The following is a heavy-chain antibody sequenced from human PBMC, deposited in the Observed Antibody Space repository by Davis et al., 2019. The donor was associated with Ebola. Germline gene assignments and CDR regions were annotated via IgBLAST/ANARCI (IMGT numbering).Heavy chain of an antibody. CDR2: INPSGGST. CDR1: GYTFTSYY. CDR3: ARWPGTIFSSIGMDV. V-gene: IGHV1-46*01. D-gene: IGHD3-9*01. J-gene: IGHJ6*02. Sequence: ASVKVSCKASGYTFTSYYMHWVRQAPGQGLEWMGIINPSGGSTSYAQKFQGRVTMTRDTSTTTVYMELSSLRSEDTAVYYCARWPGTIFSSIGMDVWGQGTTVTVSS.